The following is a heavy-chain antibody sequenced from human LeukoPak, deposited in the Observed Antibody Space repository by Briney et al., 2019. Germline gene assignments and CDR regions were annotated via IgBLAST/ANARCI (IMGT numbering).Heavy chain of an antibody. V-gene: IGHV3-9*01. CDR1: GFTFDDYA. D-gene: IGHD2-21*01. CDR3: ARDESGDNDAFDI. CDR2: ISWNSANI. Sequence: GGSLRLSCAASGFTFDDYAMHWVRQAPGKGLEWVSGISWNSANIGHADSVQGRFTISRDNAKNSLYLQMNSLRVEDTAVYYCARDESGDNDAFDIWGQGTMVTVSS. J-gene: IGHJ3*02.